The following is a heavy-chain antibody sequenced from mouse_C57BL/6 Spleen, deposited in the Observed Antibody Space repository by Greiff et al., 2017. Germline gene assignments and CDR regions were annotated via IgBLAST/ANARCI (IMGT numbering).Heavy chain of an antibody. CDR1: GYTFTSYW. D-gene: IGHD1-1*02. CDR3: AREGGGYGFAY. Sequence: QVQLQQPGAELVKPGASVKLSCKASGYTFTSYWLHWVKQRPGRGLEGIGRIDPNSGGTKYNEKFKRKATLTVDKPSSSAYIQLISLTSEDASVYYCAREGGGYGFAYWGQGTLVTVSA. CDR2: IDPNSGGT. V-gene: IGHV1-72*01. J-gene: IGHJ3*01.